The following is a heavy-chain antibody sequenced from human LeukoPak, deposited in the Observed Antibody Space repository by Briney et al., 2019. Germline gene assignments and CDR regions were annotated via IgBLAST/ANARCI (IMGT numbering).Heavy chain of an antibody. V-gene: IGHV3-20*04. CDR1: GFMFPDYG. CDR3: ARDFKYCTGGVCYFTAVADY. J-gene: IGHJ4*02. Sequence: RSGGSLRLSCAASGFMFPDYGMSWVRQVPGKGLEWVSGINWDASSTNHADSVKGRFTISRDNAKNSLYLQMNTLRAEDTALYYCARDFKYCTGGVCYFTAVADYWGQGTLVTVSS. CDR2: INWDASST. D-gene: IGHD2-8*02.